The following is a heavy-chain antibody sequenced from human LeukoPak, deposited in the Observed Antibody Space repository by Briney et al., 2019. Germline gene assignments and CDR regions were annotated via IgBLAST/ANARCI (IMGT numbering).Heavy chain of an antibody. CDR1: GGSISSYY. CDR2: IYISGST. D-gene: IGHD1-1*01. J-gene: IGHJ4*02. V-gene: IGHV4-4*07. Sequence: SETLSLTCTVSGGSISSYYWGWIRQPAGKGLEWIGRIYISGSTNFNPSLKSRVTMSVDTSKNQFSLKLSSVTAADTAVYYCARDRGTWNDDGFDYWGQGTLVTVSS. CDR3: ARDRGTWNDDGFDY.